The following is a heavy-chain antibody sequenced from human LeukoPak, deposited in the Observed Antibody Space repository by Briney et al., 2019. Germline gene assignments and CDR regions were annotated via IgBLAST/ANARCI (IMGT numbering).Heavy chain of an antibody. V-gene: IGHV3-30-3*01. CDR3: ARWGSSGSYPFDY. Sequence: GGSLRLSCAASGFTFSSYAMHWVRQAPGKGLEWVAVISYDGSNKYYADSVKGRFTISRDNSKNTLYLQMNSLRAEDTAVYYCARWGSSGSYPFDYWGQGTLVTVSS. CDR2: ISYDGSNK. CDR1: GFTFSSYA. J-gene: IGHJ4*02. D-gene: IGHD1-26*01.